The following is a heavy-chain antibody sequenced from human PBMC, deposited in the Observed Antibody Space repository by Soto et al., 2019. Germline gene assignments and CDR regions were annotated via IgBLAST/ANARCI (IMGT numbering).Heavy chain of an antibody. CDR2: IKQDGSEK. D-gene: IGHD3-16*01. J-gene: IGHJ4*02. V-gene: IGHV3-7*01. CDR3: ARGGDYVWQTYKSDY. Sequence: EVQLVESGGGLVQPGGSLRLSCAVSGFTFSNYWMSWVRQAPGKGLEWVANIKQDGSEKYYVDSVKGRFTISRDNAKNALYLQMNSLRAEDTAVYYCARGGDYVWQTYKSDYWGQGTLVTVSS. CDR1: GFTFSNYW.